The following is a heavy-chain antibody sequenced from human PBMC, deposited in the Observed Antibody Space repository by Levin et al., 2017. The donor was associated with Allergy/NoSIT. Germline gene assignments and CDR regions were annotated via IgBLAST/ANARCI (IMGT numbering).Heavy chain of an antibody. CDR1: GGSISSGSYY. CDR2: IYTSGST. V-gene: IGHV4-61*02. Sequence: NPSETLSLTCTVSGGSISSGSYYWSWIRQPAGKGLEWIGRIYTSGSTNYNPSLKSRVTISVDTSKNQFSLKLSSVTAADTAVYYCARVVPRWLVQDYWGQGTLVTVSS. CDR3: ARVVPRWLVQDY. D-gene: IGHD6-19*01. J-gene: IGHJ4*02.